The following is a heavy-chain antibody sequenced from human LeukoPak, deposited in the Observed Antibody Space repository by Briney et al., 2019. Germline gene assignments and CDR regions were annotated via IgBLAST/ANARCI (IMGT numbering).Heavy chain of an antibody. V-gene: IGHV5-51*01. CDR2: IYSGDSDT. Sequence: GESLKISCKGFGYSFTSYWIGWVRQLPGKGLEWMGIIYSGDSDTRYSPSFQGQVTISADKSISTAYLQWSSLKASDTAMYYCASLVNGGYRYFDYWGQGTLVTVSS. CDR1: GYSFTSYW. J-gene: IGHJ4*02. D-gene: IGHD5-12*01. CDR3: ASLVNGGYRYFDY.